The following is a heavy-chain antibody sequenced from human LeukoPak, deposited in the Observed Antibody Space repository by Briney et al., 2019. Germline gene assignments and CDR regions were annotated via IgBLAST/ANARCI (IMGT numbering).Heavy chain of an antibody. Sequence: ASVRVSCKASGYTFTSYGISWVRQAPGQGLEWMGWISAYNGNTNYAQKLQGRVTMTTDTSTSTAYMELRSLRSDDTAVYYCARAEDILGYFDYWGQGTLVTVSS. V-gene: IGHV1-18*04. CDR3: ARAEDILGYFDY. CDR2: ISAYNGNT. J-gene: IGHJ4*02. D-gene: IGHD3-9*01. CDR1: GYTFTSYG.